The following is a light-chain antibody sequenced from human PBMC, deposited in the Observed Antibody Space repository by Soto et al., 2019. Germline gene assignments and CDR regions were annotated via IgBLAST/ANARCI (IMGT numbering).Light chain of an antibody. CDR3: CAYAETTTDVL. J-gene: IGLJ3*02. Sequence: QSVLTQPASVSGSPGQSIAISCTGTSSDVGGNNFVSWFQHHPGKAPKILISEVNKRPPGVSSRFSGSKSGNTASLTISGLQAEDEADYYCCAYAETTTDVLFGGGTKVTVL. V-gene: IGLV2-23*02. CDR2: EVN. CDR1: SSDVGGNNF.